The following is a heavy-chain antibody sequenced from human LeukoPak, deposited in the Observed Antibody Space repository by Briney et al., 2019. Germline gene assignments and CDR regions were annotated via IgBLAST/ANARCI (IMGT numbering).Heavy chain of an antibody. Sequence: GGSLRLSCAASSFTFSSYRMTWVRQAPGKGLEWVSSISSSSSYIHYADSVKGRFTISRDNSKNTLYLQMNSLRAEDTAVYYCAKEGRPGVWDALDYWGQGTLVTVSS. D-gene: IGHD2-8*01. V-gene: IGHV3-21*04. CDR1: SFTFSSYR. CDR2: ISSSSSYI. J-gene: IGHJ4*02. CDR3: AKEGRPGVWDALDY.